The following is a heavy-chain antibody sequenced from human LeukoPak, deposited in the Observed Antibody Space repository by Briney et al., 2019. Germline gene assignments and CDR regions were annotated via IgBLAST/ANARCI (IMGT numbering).Heavy chain of an antibody. CDR1: GGSISSYY. Sequence: SETLSLTCTVSGGSISSYYWSWIRQPPGKGLEWIGYIYYSGSTNYNPSLKSRVTISVDTSKNQFSLKLRSVTAADTAVYYCVREDSSTYHPFDYWGQGALVTVSS. V-gene: IGHV4-59*12. CDR3: VREDSSTYHPFDY. J-gene: IGHJ4*02. D-gene: IGHD2/OR15-2a*01. CDR2: IYYSGST.